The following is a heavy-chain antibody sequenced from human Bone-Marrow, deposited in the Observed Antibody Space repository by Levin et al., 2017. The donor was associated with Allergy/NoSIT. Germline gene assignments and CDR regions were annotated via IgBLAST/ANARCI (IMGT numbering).Heavy chain of an antibody. V-gene: IGHV4-39*01. Sequence: NPSETLSLTCTVSGGSISSSTYYWGWIRQPPGKGLEWIGTIYYTGTTYYTPSLKSRVSIYVYTSNNQFSLNVRSVTAADTAIYYCARWTDDCSSNSCRRRYFDSWGQGILVTVSS. CDR3: ARWTDDCSSNSCRRRYFDS. CDR2: IYYTGTT. J-gene: IGHJ4*02. CDR1: GGSISSSTYY. D-gene: IGHD2-2*01.